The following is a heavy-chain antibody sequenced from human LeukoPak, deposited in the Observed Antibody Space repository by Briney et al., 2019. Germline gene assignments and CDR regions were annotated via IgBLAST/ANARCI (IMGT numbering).Heavy chain of an antibody. CDR1: GFIFSNYE. D-gene: IGHD3-3*01. Sequence: GGSLRLSCEASGFIFSNYEMNWVRQAPGKGLEWVSYIRSSGSTIYYADSVQGRFTISRDNAKNSLYLQMNSLRAEDTAVYYCARSSGTFWGYYFPLDFWGQGTLVTVSS. CDR2: IRSSGSTI. J-gene: IGHJ4*02. CDR3: ARSSGTFWGYYFPLDF. V-gene: IGHV3-48*03.